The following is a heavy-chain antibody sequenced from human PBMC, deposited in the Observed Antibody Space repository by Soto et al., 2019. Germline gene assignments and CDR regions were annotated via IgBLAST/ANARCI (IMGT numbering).Heavy chain of an antibody. Sequence: QVQLEESGPGLVKPSETLSLACSVSGASVTTSYWNWIRQPPGKTLEWIGHMYYGGNTDYNPSLTGRGSFSVDTSKNQFSLNLTSLTAADTAVYYCATGRGGYATPYWGQGILVVVSS. CDR1: GASVTTSY. V-gene: IGHV4-59*02. CDR2: MYYGGNT. J-gene: IGHJ4*02. D-gene: IGHD5-12*01. CDR3: ATGRGGYATPY.